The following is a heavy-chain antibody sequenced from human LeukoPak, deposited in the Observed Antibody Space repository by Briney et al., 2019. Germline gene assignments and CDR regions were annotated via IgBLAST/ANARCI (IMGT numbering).Heavy chain of an antibody. V-gene: IGHV4-39*01. CDR3: ARLTWGYSYGGVGY. CDR1: GGSISSSSYY. Sequence: KPSETLSLTCTVSGGSISSSSYYWGWSRQPPGKGLEWFGSIYYSGSTYYNPSLKSQVTISVYTSKNQFSLKLSSVTAADTAVYYCARLTWGYSYGGVGYWGQGTLVTVSS. J-gene: IGHJ4*02. CDR2: IYYSGST. D-gene: IGHD5-18*01.